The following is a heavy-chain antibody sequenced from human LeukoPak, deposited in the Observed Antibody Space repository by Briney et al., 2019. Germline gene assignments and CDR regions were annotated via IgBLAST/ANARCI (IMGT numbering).Heavy chain of an antibody. CDR2: ISSSGSTI. Sequence: GGSLRLSCAASRFTFSSYEMHWVRQAPGKGLEWVSYISSSGSTIYYADSVKGRFTISRDNAKNSLYLQMNSLRAEDTAVYYCAELGITMIGGVWGKGTTVTISS. CDR1: RFTFSSYE. D-gene: IGHD3-10*02. J-gene: IGHJ6*04. V-gene: IGHV3-48*03. CDR3: AELGITMIGGV.